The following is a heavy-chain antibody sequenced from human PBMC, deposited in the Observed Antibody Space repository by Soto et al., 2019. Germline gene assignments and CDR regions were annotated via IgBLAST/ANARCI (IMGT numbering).Heavy chain of an antibody. Sequence: GGSLRLSCAASGFTFSSYSMNWVHQAPGKGLEWVSSISSSSSYIYYADSVKGRFTISRDNAKNSLYLQMNSLRAEDTAVYYCARDISGCSSTSCPLGYWGQGTLVTVSS. D-gene: IGHD2-2*01. CDR2: ISSSSSYI. CDR1: GFTFSSYS. V-gene: IGHV3-21*01. J-gene: IGHJ4*02. CDR3: ARDISGCSSTSCPLGY.